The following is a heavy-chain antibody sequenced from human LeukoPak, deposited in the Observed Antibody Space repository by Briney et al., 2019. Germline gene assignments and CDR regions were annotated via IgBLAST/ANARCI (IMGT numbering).Heavy chain of an antibody. CDR1: GFTFSKYW. CDR2: IYIDGTGI. CDR3: ARDARIAVAGTSPESSGY. D-gene: IGHD6-19*01. J-gene: IGHJ4*02. V-gene: IGHV3-74*01. Sequence: GGSLRLSCAASGFTFSKYWMHWVRQAPGKGLVWVSRIYIDGTGIVYADSVKGRFTISRDNAKNSLYLQMDSLRAEDTAVYYCARDARIAVAGTSPESSGYWGQGTLVTVSS.